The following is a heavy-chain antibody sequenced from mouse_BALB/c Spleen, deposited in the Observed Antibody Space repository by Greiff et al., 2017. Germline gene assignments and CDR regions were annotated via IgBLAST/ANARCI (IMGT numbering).Heavy chain of an antibody. J-gene: IGHJ4*01. Sequence: EVQVVESGGGLVQPGGSRKLSCAASGFTFSSFGMHWVRQAPEKGLEWVAYISSGSSTIYYADTVKGRFTISRDNPKNTLFLQMTSLRSEDTAMYYCARGEVREYYYAMDYWGQGTSVTVSS. CDR2: ISSGSSTI. V-gene: IGHV5-17*02. CDR1: GFTFSSFG. CDR3: ARGEVREYYYAMDY. D-gene: IGHD2-14*01.